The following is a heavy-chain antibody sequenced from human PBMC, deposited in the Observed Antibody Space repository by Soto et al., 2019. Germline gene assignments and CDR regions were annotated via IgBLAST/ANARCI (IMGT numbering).Heavy chain of an antibody. J-gene: IGHJ4*02. V-gene: IGHV1-18*01. CDR3: ARDRRPRRGTIAAAGYHFDY. Sequence: QVPLVQSGAEVKKPGASVKVSCKASGYTFTSYGISWVRQAPGQGLEWMGWISAYNGNTNYAQKLQGRVTMTTDTSTSTAYMELRSLRSDDTAVYYCARDRRPRRGTIAAAGYHFDYWGQGTLVTVSS. CDR2: ISAYNGNT. D-gene: IGHD6-13*01. CDR1: GYTFTSYG.